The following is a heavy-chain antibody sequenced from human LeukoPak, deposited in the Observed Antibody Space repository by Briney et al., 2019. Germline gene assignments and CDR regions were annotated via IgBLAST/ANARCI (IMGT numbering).Heavy chain of an antibody. J-gene: IGHJ3*02. D-gene: IGHD3-3*01. Sequence: SETLSLTCTVSGGSISSSSYYWGWIRQPPGKGLEWIGGIYYSGSTYYNPSLKSRVTISVDTSKNQFSLKLSSVTAADTAVYYCASATVRYYDFWSGPSRDAFDIWGQGTMVTVSS. V-gene: IGHV4-39*01. CDR1: GGSISSSSYY. CDR3: ASATVRYYDFWSGPSRDAFDI. CDR2: IYYSGST.